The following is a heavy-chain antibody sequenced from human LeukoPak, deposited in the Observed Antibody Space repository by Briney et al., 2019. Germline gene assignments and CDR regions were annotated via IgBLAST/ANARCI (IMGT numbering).Heavy chain of an antibody. D-gene: IGHD3-10*01. Sequence: GGSLRLSCAASGFTFSSYGMHWVRQAPGKGLEWVAVISYDGSNKYYADSVKGRFTISRDNSKNTLYLQMNGLRAEDTAVYYCAKDLSYYGYKYYFDYWGQGTLVTVSS. CDR2: ISYDGSNK. CDR1: GFTFSSYG. V-gene: IGHV3-30*18. CDR3: AKDLSYYGYKYYFDY. J-gene: IGHJ4*02.